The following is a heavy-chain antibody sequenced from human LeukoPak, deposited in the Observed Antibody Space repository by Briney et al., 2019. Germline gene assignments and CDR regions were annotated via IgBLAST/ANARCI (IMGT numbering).Heavy chain of an antibody. Sequence: GGSLRLPCAASGFTFSSYWMSWVRQAPGKGLEWVANIKQDGSEKYYVDSVKGRFTISRDNAKNSLYLQMNSLRAEDTAVYYCARVPGYCSGGSCYNPNWFDPWGQGTLVTVSS. D-gene: IGHD2-15*01. CDR3: ARVPGYCSGGSCYNPNWFDP. J-gene: IGHJ5*02. V-gene: IGHV3-7*03. CDR2: IKQDGSEK. CDR1: GFTFSSYW.